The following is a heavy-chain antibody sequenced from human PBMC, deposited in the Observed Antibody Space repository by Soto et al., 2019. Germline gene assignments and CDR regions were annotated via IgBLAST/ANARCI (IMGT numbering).Heavy chain of an antibody. CDR1: GGTFSSYA. CDR3: ARDTNYESSEGDAFDI. Sequence: QVQLVQSGAEVKKPGSSVKVSCKASGGTFSSYAISWVRQAPGQGLEWMGGIIPIFGTANYAQKFQGRVTITADESTSTAYMELRSLRSEDTAVYYCARDTNYESSEGDAFDIWGQGTMVTVSS. CDR2: IIPIFGTA. J-gene: IGHJ3*02. D-gene: IGHD3-22*01. V-gene: IGHV1-69*01.